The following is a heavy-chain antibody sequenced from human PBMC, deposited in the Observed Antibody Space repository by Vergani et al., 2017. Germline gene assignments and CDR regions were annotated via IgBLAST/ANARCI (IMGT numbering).Heavy chain of an antibody. CDR2: IIPILGIA. Sequence: QVQLVQSGAEVKKPGSSVKVSCKASGGTFSSYTISWVRQAPGQGLEWMGRIIPILGIANYAQKFQGRVTITADKSTSTAYMELSSLRSEDTAVYYCATGDQLVAAIRFDYWGQGTLVTVSS. V-gene: IGHV1-69*02. D-gene: IGHD2-15*01. CDR3: ATGDQLVAAIRFDY. J-gene: IGHJ4*02. CDR1: GGTFSSYT.